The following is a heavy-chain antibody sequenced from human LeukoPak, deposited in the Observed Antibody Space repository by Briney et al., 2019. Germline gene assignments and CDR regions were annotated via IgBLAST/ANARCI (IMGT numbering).Heavy chain of an antibody. CDR3: ARSGLRYFDCPDY. D-gene: IGHD3-9*01. CDR2: IKQDGSEK. J-gene: IGHJ4*02. Sequence: GGSLRLPCAASGFTFSRYWMSWVRQAPGKGLEWVATIKQDGSEKYYVDSVKGRFTISRDNAKNSLSLQINSLRAEDTAVYYCARSGLRYFDCPDYWGQGALVTVSS. V-gene: IGHV3-7*05. CDR1: GFTFSRYW.